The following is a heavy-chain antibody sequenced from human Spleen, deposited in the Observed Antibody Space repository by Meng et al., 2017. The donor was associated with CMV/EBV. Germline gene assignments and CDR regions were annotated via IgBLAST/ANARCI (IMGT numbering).Heavy chain of an antibody. V-gene: IGHV1-8*03. CDR2: MNPNSGNT. CDR3: ARSPPHNWNYEGGWFDP. CDR1: GYTFTSYD. D-gene: IGHD1-7*01. J-gene: IGHJ5*02. Sequence: ASVKVSCKASGYTFTSYDINWVRQATGQGLEWMGWMNPNSGNTGYAQKFQGRVTITRNTSISTAYMELSSLRSEDTAVYYCARSPPHNWNYEGGWFDPWGQGTLVTVS.